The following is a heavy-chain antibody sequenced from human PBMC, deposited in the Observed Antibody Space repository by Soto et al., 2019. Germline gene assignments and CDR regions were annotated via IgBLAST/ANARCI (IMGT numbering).Heavy chain of an antibody. Sequence: GGSLRLSCAASGFTFSSYGMHWVRQAPGKGLEWVAVISYDGSNKYYEDSVKGRFTISRDNSKNTLYLQMNSLRAEDTAVYYCAKDARSSGYNWFDPWGQGTLVTVSS. V-gene: IGHV3-30*18. J-gene: IGHJ5*02. CDR2: ISYDGSNK. CDR3: AKDARSSGYNWFDP. CDR1: GFTFSSYG. D-gene: IGHD6-19*01.